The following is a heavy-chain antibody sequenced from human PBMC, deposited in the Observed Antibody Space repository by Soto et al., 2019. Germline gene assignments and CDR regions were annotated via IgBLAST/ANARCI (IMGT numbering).Heavy chain of an antibody. CDR3: ARARQWEPLTY. CDR1: GYTFTNYG. V-gene: IGHV1-18*01. J-gene: IGHJ4*02. D-gene: IGHD1-26*01. CDR2: VSGYNRNT. Sequence: QVQLVQSGVDVKMPGASVKLSCKTYGYTFTNYGVTWVRQVSGQGLEWIGWVSGYNRNTNYAQKFEDRVIMTTDTSTNTAHLELRRLRSDDTGIYYCARARQWEPLTYWGRGTLLTASP.